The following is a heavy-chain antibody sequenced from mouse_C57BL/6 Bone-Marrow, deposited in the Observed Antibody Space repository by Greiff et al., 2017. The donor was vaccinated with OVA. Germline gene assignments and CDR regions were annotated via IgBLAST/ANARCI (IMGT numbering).Heavy chain of an antibody. D-gene: IGHD2-5*01. J-gene: IGHJ2*01. CDR3: ARWPTIVTPAYYFDY. Sequence: QVHVKQSGAELVKPGASVKMSCKASGYTFTSYWITWVKQRPGQGLEWIGDIYPGSGSTNYNEKFKSKATLTVDTSSSTAYMQLSSLTSEDSAVYYCARWPTIVTPAYYFDYWGQGTTLTVSS. CDR2: IYPGSGST. V-gene: IGHV1-55*01. CDR1: GYTFTSYW.